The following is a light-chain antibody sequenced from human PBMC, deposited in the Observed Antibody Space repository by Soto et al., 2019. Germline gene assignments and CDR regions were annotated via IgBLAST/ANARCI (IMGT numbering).Light chain of an antibody. J-gene: IGLJ2*01. CDR3: VLYYGGAHVV. CDR1: TGPVTTSHY. Sequence: QTVVTQEPSLTVSPGGTVTLTCASSTGPVTTSHYPNWFQQKPGQPPRSLIYSTTNTHSWTPARFSGSLLGGKAALTLSGVLPEDEADYYCVLYYGGAHVVFGGGTKLTV. V-gene: IGLV7-43*01. CDR2: STT.